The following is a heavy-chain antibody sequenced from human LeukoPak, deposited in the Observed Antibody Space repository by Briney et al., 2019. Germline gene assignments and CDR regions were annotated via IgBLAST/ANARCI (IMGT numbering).Heavy chain of an antibody. CDR3: ARARDYDSNPDY. CDR1: GYTFTSYG. CDR2: ISAYNGNT. J-gene: IGHJ4*02. D-gene: IGHD3-22*01. Sequence: ASVKVSCKASGYTFTSYGISWVRQAPGQGLEWMGWISAYNGNTNYAQKLQGRVTMTTDTSTSTAYMELRGLRSDDTAVYYCARARDYDSNPDYWGQGTLVTVSS. V-gene: IGHV1-18*01.